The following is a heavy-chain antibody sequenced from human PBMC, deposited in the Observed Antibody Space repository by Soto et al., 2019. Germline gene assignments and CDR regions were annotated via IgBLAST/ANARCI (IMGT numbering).Heavy chain of an antibody. Sequence: SETLSLTCTVSGGSISSYYWSWIRQPPGKGLEWIGYIYYSVSTNYNPSLKSRVTISVDTSKNQFSLKLSSVTAADTAVYYCARVGSSSWSFYYFDYWGQGTLVTVSS. J-gene: IGHJ4*02. CDR3: ARVGSSSWSFYYFDY. CDR2: IYYSVST. V-gene: IGHV4-59*01. D-gene: IGHD6-13*01. CDR1: GGSISSYY.